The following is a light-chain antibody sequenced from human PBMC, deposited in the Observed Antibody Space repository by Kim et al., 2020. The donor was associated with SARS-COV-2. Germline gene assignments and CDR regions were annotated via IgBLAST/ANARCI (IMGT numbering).Light chain of an antibody. V-gene: IGLV2-23*01. J-gene: IGLJ3*02. CDR2: EAT. CDR3: CSYAGSNSML. CDR1: SRDVGAYNL. Sequence: QSALTQPASVSGSPGQSITIPCTGTSRDVGAYNLVSWYQQHPGKVPKLIIYEATQRPSGVSDRFSGSKSGYTASLTISGLQPEDEVDYFCCSYAGSNSMLFGGGTKVTVL.